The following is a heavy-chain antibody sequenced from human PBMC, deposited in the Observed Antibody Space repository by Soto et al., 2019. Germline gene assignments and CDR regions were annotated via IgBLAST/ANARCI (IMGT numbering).Heavy chain of an antibody. Sequence: SSETLSLTCTVSGGSSSSYYWSWIRQPPGKGLEWIGYIYYSGSTNYNPSLKSRVTISVDTSKNQFSLKLSSVTAADTAVYYCARGSYYYYGMDVWGQGTTVTVSS. CDR3: ARGSYYYYGMDV. CDR1: GGSSSSYY. V-gene: IGHV4-59*01. CDR2: IYYSGST. J-gene: IGHJ6*02.